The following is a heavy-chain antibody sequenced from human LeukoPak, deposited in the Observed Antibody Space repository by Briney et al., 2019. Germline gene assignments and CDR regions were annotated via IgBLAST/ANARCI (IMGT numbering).Heavy chain of an antibody. CDR2: ISYDGSNK. CDR1: GFTLSSYG. J-gene: IGHJ4*02. V-gene: IGHV3-30*18. CDR3: AKSHYRYCSSTSCFYPAFDY. Sequence: GGSLRLSRAASGFTLSSYGMHWVRQAPGKGLEWVAVISYDGSNKYYADSVKGRFTISRDNSKNTLYLQMNSLRAEDTAVYYCAKSHYRYCSSTSCFYPAFDYWGQGTLVTVSS. D-gene: IGHD2-2*01.